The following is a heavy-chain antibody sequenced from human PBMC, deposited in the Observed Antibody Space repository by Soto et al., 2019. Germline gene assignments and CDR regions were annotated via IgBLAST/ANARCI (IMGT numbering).Heavy chain of an antibody. V-gene: IGHV3-23*01. CDR1: GFTFSSYA. J-gene: IGHJ6*02. D-gene: IGHD3-10*01. CDR3: AKGGGSKYYYGSGSAYGMDV. Sequence: EVQLLESGGGLVQPGGSLRLSCAASGFTFSSYAMSWVRQAPGKGLEWVSAISGSGGSTYYADSVKGRFTISRDNSKNTLYQQMNSLRAEDTAVYYCAKGGGSKYYYGSGSAYGMDVWGQGTTVTVSS. CDR2: ISGSGGST.